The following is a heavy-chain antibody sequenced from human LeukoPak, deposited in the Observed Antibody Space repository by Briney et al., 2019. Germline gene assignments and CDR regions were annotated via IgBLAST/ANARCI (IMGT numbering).Heavy chain of an antibody. CDR2: IKEDGSEK. J-gene: IGHJ2*01. CDR1: GFTFSDYW. V-gene: IGHV3-7*01. CDR3: ARRTVTRDWYFDL. D-gene: IGHD4-17*01. Sequence: PGGSLRLSCAASGFTFSDYWMTWVRQAPGKGLEWVANIKEDGSEKNYVDSVKGRFTISRDNAKNSLFLQMNSLRAEDTAMYYCARRTVTRDWYFDLWGRGTLVTVSS.